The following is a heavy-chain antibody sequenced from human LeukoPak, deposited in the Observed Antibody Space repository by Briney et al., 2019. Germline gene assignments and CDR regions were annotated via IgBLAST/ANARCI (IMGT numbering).Heavy chain of an antibody. CDR2: IKPNSGVT. D-gene: IGHD2-21*02. V-gene: IGHV1-2*02. CDR1: GYTFATYF. J-gene: IGHJ4*02. CDR3: ARPTYSSSDCSFNFDY. Sequence: ASVKVSCKTSGYTFATYFMHWVRQAPGQGLEWMGYIKPNSGVTNYAQKFRGRVTMTWDTSISTAYIELSGLTSDDTAIYYCARPTYSSSDCSFNFDYWGQGTLVTVSS.